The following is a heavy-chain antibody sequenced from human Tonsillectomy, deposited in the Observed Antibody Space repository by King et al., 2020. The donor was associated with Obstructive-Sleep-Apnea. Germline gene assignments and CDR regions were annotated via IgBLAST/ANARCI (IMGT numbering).Heavy chain of an antibody. D-gene: IGHD5-24*01. V-gene: IGHV3-30*04. CDR2: ISYDGSNK. J-gene: IGHJ3*02. CDR1: GFTFSSYA. Sequence: VQLVESGGGVVQPGRSLRLSCGASGFTFSSYAMYWVRQAPGKGLEWVSVISYDGSNKYYADSVKGRFTISRDNSKNTLYLQMSSLRAEDTAVYYCARDSEMATITWAFDIWGQGTMVTVSS. CDR3: ARDSEMATITWAFDI.